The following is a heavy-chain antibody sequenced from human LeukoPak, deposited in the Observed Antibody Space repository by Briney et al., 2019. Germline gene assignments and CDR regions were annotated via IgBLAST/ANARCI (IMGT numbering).Heavy chain of an antibody. J-gene: IGHJ4*02. CDR3: ARGFSGYSYALDY. Sequence: SETLSLTCTVSGGSISSYYWNWIRQPPGKGLEWIGYIYYSGSTNYNPSLKSRVTISVDTSKNQFSLKLSSVTAADTAVYYCARGFSGYSYALDYWGQGTLVTVSS. CDR2: IYYSGST. CDR1: GGSISSYY. D-gene: IGHD5-18*01. V-gene: IGHV4-59*01.